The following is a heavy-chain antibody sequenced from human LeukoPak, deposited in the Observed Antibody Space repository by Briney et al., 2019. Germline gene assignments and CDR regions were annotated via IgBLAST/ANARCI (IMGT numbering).Heavy chain of an antibody. CDR1: GGSISSYY. CDR2: IYTSGST. Sequence: SETLSLTCTVSGGSISSYYWSWIRQPAGKGLEWIGRIYTSGSTNYNPSLKSRVTMSVDTSKNQFSLKLSSVTAADTAVYYCARVRKAPYYYYYYMDVWGKGTTVTVSS. V-gene: IGHV4-4*07. CDR3: ARVRKAPYYYYYYMDV. J-gene: IGHJ6*03.